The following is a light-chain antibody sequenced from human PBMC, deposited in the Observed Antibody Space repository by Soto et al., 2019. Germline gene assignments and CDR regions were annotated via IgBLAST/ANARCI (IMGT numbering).Light chain of an antibody. Sequence: QSALTQPRSVSGSPGQSVTISCTGTSSDVGAYNYVSWYQQHPGKAPKFMIYDVSKRPSGVPDRFSGSKSGNTASLTISGLQAEDEADYYCCSYAGSYTHWVFGGGTKLPVL. CDR1: SSDVGAYNY. J-gene: IGLJ3*02. CDR3: CSYAGSYTHWV. CDR2: DVS. V-gene: IGLV2-11*01.